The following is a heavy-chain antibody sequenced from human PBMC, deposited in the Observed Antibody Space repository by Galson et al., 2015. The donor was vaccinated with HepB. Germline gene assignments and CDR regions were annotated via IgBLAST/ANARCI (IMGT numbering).Heavy chain of an antibody. V-gene: IGHV5-51*01. CDR2: IYPGDSDT. Sequence: QSGAEVKKPGESLRISCTTSAYNFTSYWIGWVRQMPGKGLEWMGIIYPGDSDTRYSPSFQGQVTISADKSISTAYLQWSSLKASDTAMYYCARHRNAYSSGGDYWGQGTLVTVSS. CDR1: AYNFTSYW. D-gene: IGHD6-19*01. CDR3: ARHRNAYSSGGDY. J-gene: IGHJ4*02.